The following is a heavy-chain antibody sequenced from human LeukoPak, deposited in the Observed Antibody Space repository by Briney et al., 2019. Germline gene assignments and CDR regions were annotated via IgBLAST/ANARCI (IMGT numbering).Heavy chain of an antibody. V-gene: IGHV3-30*03. J-gene: IGHJ4*02. CDR1: GFTFSSYG. CDR3: ARAFVYSSGRLFDY. Sequence: GRSLRLSCAASGFTFSSYGMHWVRQAPGKGLEWVAVISYDGSNKYYADSVKGRFTISRDIAKNSVYLQMNSLRAEDTAVYFCARAFVYSSGRLFDYWGQGTLVTVSS. CDR2: ISYDGSNK. D-gene: IGHD6-19*01.